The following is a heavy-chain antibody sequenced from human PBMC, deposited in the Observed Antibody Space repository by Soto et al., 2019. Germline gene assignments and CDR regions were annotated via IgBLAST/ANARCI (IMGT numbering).Heavy chain of an antibody. CDR3: ARDGKGYDSSGSYPSHIDY. D-gene: IGHD3-22*01. Sequence: EVQLVESGGGLVQPGGSLRLSCVASGFTFSSYEMNWVRQAPGKGLEWVSYIGTSTSNTFYTDSVKGRFTISRDNAKNSLYLQMNSLRAEDTAVYYCARDGKGYDSSGSYPSHIDYWGQGTLVTVSS. CDR1: GFTFSSYE. J-gene: IGHJ4*02. V-gene: IGHV3-48*03. CDR2: IGTSTSNT.